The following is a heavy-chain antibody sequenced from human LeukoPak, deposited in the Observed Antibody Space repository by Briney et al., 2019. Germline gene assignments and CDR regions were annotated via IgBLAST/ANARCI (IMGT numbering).Heavy chain of an antibody. V-gene: IGHV1-2*02. D-gene: IGHD4-23*01. J-gene: IGHJ5*02. CDR2: INPNSGGT. CDR3: ARSNYGGQGAGDNWFDP. Sequence: ASVKVSCNASGYTFTGYYMHWVRQAPGQGLEWMGWINPNSGGTNYAQKFQGRVTMTRDTSISTAYMDLSSLTSDDTAVYYCARSNYGGQGAGDNWFDPWGQGTLVTVSS. CDR1: GYTFTGYY.